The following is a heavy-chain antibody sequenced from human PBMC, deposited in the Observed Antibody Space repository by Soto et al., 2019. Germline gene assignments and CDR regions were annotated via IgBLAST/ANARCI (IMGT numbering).Heavy chain of an antibody. CDR1: GYTFTGYY. CDR2: INPNSGGT. D-gene: IGHD2-15*01. J-gene: IGHJ5*02. V-gene: IGHV1-2*02. CDR3: ARGSPQPRGKGGEWFDP. Sequence: QVQLVQSGAEVKKPGASVKVSCKASGYTFTGYYMHWVRQAPGQGLEWMGWINPNSGGTNYAQKFQGRVTKTGDTSISTAYMELSRLRSDDTAVYYCARGSPQPRGKGGEWFDPWGQGTLVIVSS.